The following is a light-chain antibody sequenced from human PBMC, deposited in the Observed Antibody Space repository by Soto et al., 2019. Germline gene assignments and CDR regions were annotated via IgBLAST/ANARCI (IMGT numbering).Light chain of an antibody. CDR3: VSYIESSLTHWV. V-gene: IGLV2-14*01. CDR1: YTDVGGYNR. J-gene: IGLJ3*02. Sequence: QSALTQPASVSGSPGQSITNSCTGTYTDVGGYNRVSWYQHHAGKGPKMLIFEVDNRPSGISDRFSGSKSGDTASLTISDLQAEDEADYYCVSYIESSLTHWVFGGGTKLTVL. CDR2: EVD.